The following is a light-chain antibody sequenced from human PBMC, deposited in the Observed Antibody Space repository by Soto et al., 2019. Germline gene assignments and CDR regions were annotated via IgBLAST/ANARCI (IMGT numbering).Light chain of an antibody. CDR2: GNN. CDR1: SSNIRNNY. Sequence: QSVLTQPPSVSAAPRQKVTISCSGSSSNIRNNYVSWYQQLPGTAPKLLIYGNNKRPSGIPDRFSGSKSGTSATLGITGLQTGDEADYYCGTWDSSLSAYVFGTGTKVTV. J-gene: IGLJ1*01. CDR3: GTWDSSLSAYV. V-gene: IGLV1-51*01.